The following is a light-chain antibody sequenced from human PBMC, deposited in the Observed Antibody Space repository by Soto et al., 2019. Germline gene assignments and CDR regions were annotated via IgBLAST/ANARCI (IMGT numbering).Light chain of an antibody. CDR2: QDS. V-gene: IGLV3-1*01. CDR1: KLGDKY. CDR3: QAWDSSTGV. Sequence: SYELTQPPSVSVSPGQTASITCSGDKLGDKYACWYQQKPGQSPVRVIYQDSKRPSGIPARFSGSNSGNTATLTISGPQAMDEADYYCQAWDSSTGVFGTGTKVTVL. J-gene: IGLJ1*01.